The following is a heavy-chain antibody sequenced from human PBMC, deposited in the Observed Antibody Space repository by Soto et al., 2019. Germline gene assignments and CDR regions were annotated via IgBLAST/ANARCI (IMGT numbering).Heavy chain of an antibody. Sequence: SETLSLTCTVSGGSISSGGYYWSWIRQHPGKGMEWIGYIYYSGSTYYNPSLKSRVNISVDTSKNQFSLKLSSVTAADTAVYYCARSLGGYSYGGYYYYMDVWGKGTTVTVSS. J-gene: IGHJ6*03. CDR2: IYYSGST. D-gene: IGHD5-18*01. CDR3: ARSLGGYSYGGYYYYMDV. CDR1: GGSISSGGYY. V-gene: IGHV4-31*03.